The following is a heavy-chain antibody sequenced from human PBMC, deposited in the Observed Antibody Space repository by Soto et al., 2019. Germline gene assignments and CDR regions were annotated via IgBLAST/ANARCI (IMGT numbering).Heavy chain of an antibody. J-gene: IGHJ3*02. CDR3: ARDSSSWYGAFDI. Sequence: GGSLRLSCAASGFTFSSYSMNWVRQAPGKGLEWVSSISSSSSYIYYADSVKGRFTISRDNAKNSLYLQMNSLRAEDTAVYYCARDSSSWYGAFDIWGQGTMVIVSS. D-gene: IGHD6-13*01. CDR1: GFTFSSYS. V-gene: IGHV3-21*01. CDR2: ISSSSSYI.